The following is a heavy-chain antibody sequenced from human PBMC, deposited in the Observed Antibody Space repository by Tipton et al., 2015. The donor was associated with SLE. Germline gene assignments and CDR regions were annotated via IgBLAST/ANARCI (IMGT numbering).Heavy chain of an antibody. V-gene: IGHV3-23*01. CDR3: TRGGADF. CDR2: ISGSGSST. Sequence: SLRLSCAASGFTFSSYAMSWVRQAPGKGLEWVSGISGSGSSTYYADSLKGRFTISRDNSKNSLFLQMDSLRAEDKAVYYCTRGGADFWGRGILVTVSS. CDR1: GFTFSSYA. J-gene: IGHJ4*02.